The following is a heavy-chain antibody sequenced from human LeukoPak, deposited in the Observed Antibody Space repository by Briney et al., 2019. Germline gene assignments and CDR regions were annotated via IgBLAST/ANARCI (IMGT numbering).Heavy chain of an antibody. CDR2: IYPGDSAT. V-gene: IGHV5-51*01. CDR1: GSISTSYW. D-gene: IGHD1-1*01. Sequence: GASLKISCKGSGSISTSYWIGWVRPLPGKGLERMGIIYPGDSATRYSPSFHGQVTTSADKSISTAYLQWSSLKAADTAMYYCARQAGLESGIDYWGQGTLVTVSS. J-gene: IGHJ4*02. CDR3: ARQAGLESGIDY.